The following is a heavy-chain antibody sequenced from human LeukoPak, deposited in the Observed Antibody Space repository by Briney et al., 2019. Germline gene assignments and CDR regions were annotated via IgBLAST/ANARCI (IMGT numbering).Heavy chain of an antibody. Sequence: GSLRLSCAASGFTFSSYSMNWVRQAPGKGLEWIGEINPRGSTNYNPSLKSRVTLSADTSKNQFSLTSNSVTAADTAVYYCARRRLGYYFDYWGQGTLVTVSS. CDR1: GFTFSSYS. J-gene: IGHJ4*02. D-gene: IGHD5-24*01. V-gene: IGHV4-34*01. CDR2: INPRGST. CDR3: ARRRLGYYFDY.